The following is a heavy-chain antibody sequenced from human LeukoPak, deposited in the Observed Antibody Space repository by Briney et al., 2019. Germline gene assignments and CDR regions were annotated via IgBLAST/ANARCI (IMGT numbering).Heavy chain of an antibody. CDR2: IVVGSGNT. D-gene: IGHD3-22*01. V-gene: IGHV1-58*01. CDR1: GFTFRTSA. CDR3: AAQVNYHDSTVWDP. J-gene: IGHJ5*02. Sequence: GASVKVSCKASGFTFRTSAVQWVRQARGQRPEWIGWIVVGSGNTNYAQKFQERVTISRDMSTSTAYIELSSLRSEDTAVYYCAAQVNYHDSTVWDPWGQGTLVTVSS.